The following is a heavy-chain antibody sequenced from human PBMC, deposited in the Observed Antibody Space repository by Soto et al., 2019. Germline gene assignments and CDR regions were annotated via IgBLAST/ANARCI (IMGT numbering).Heavy chain of an antibody. V-gene: IGHV4-39*07. CDR3: ARGAYYHIWSGFNWFDP. J-gene: IGHJ5*02. D-gene: IGHD3-3*01. Sequence: SETLSLTCTVSGGYISSSSYYWGSVRQPPGKGLEWMGSIYYSGYTYYTPSLKSRITMSVDTSKTQFSLKLSSVTAADTAVYYCARGAYYHIWSGFNWFDPWGQGTLVTVSS. CDR1: GGYISSSSYY. CDR2: IYYSGYT.